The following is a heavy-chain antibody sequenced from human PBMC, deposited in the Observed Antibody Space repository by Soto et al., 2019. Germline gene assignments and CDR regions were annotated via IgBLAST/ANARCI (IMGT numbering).Heavy chain of an antibody. V-gene: IGHV1-18*01. CDR2: ISAYNGNT. CDR3: ARDRSVVVSAALDP. Sequence: ASVKVSCKASGYTFTSYGISWVRQAPGQGLEWMGWISAYNGNTNYAQKLQGRVTMTTDTSTSTAYMELRSLRSDDTAVYYCARDRSVVVSAALDPWGQGTLVTVSS. D-gene: IGHD2-2*01. CDR1: GYTFTSYG. J-gene: IGHJ5*02.